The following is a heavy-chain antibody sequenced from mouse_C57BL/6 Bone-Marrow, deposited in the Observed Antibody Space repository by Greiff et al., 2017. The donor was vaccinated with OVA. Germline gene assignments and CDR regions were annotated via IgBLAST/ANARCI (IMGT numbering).Heavy chain of an antibody. CDR1: GYTFTSYW. Sequence: QVQLQQSGAEFVKPGASVKMSCKASGYTFTSYWITWVKQRPGQGLEWIGDIYPGSGSTNYNEKFKSKVTLTGDTSSSTAYMQLTSLTSEDSAVYYYAREKENYGSSHWYFDVWGTGTTVTVSS. CDR2: IYPGSGST. D-gene: IGHD1-1*01. J-gene: IGHJ1*03. CDR3: AREKENYGSSHWYFDV. V-gene: IGHV1-55*01.